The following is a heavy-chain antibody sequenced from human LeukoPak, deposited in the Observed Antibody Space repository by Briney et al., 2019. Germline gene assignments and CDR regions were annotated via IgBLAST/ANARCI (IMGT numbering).Heavy chain of an antibody. CDR3: ARDKGSGNYNIFDY. CDR1: GGSISSYY. D-gene: IGHD1-26*01. Sequence: PSETLSLTCTVSGGSISSYYWSWIRQPAGKGLEWIGRIYTSGSTNYNPSLKSRVTISVDTSKNQFSLKPSSVTAADTAVYYCARDKGSGNYNIFDYWGQGTLVTVSS. J-gene: IGHJ4*02. V-gene: IGHV4-4*07. CDR2: IYTSGST.